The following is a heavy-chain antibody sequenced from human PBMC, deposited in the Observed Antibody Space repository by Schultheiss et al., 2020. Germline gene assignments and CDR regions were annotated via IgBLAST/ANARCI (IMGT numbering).Heavy chain of an antibody. CDR3: ARDSCGMDV. V-gene: IGHV3-33*01. J-gene: IGHJ6*04. Sequence: GGYLRLSCAASGFTFSTYGMHWVRQAPGKGLEWVAVIWYDGSNQYYGDSVKGRFTISRDTSKNTLYLQMNSLRAEDTAVYYCARDSCGMDVWGKVTTVTVSS. CDR2: IWYDGSNQ. CDR1: GFTFSTYG.